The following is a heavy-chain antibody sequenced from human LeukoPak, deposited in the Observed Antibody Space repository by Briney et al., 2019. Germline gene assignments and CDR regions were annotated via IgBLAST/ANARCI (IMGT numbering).Heavy chain of an antibody. J-gene: IGHJ4*02. CDR3: ARVIQLWRQAQGADY. CDR2: IYPGDSDT. D-gene: IGHD5-18*01. CDR1: GYSFTSYW. Sequence: GESLKISCKGSGYSFTSYWIGWVRQMPGKGLEWMGIIYPGDSDTRYSPSFQGQVTISADKSISTAYLQWSSLKASDTAMYYCARVIQLWRQAQGADYWGQGTLVTVSS. V-gene: IGHV5-51*01.